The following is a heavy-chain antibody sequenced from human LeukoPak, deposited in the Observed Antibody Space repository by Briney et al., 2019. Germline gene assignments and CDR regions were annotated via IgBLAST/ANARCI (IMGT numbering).Heavy chain of an antibody. CDR2: IYYSGST. V-gene: IGHV4-61*10. D-gene: IGHD3-10*01. CDR3: ARAGWDYYGSGSYYPNYYYYYYMDV. J-gene: IGHJ6*03. Sequence: SQTLSLTCTVSGGSISSGSSYWSWIRQPAGKGLEWIGYIYYSGSTNYNPSLKSRVTISVDTSKNQFSLKLSSVTAADTAVYYCARAGWDYYGSGSYYPNYYYYYYMDVWGKGTTVTISS. CDR1: GGSISSGSSY.